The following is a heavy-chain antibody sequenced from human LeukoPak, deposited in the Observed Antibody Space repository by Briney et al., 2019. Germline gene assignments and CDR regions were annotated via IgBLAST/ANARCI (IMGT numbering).Heavy chain of an antibody. V-gene: IGHV1-8*03. J-gene: IGHJ6*03. D-gene: IGHD1-7*01. CDR2: MNPNSGNT. CDR3: ARGYNWNYPNGFLYYYYYMDV. Sequence: GASVKVSCKASGYTFTSYDINWVRQATGQGLEWMGWMNPNSGNTGYAQKFQGRVTITRNTSISTAYMELSSLRSEDTAVYYCARGYNWNYPNGFLYYYYYMDVWGKGTTVTVSS. CDR1: GYTFTSYD.